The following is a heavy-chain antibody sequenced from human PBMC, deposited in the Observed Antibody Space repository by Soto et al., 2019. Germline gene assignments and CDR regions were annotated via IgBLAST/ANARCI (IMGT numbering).Heavy chain of an antibody. J-gene: IGHJ6*02. Sequence: PGGSLRLSCAASGFTFSDYYMSWIRKAPGKGLEWVSYISSSGSTIYYADSVKGRFTISRDNAKNSLYLQMNSLRAEDTAMYYCARSRRGAYSSGWYSPSGYYNYGIDVWGQGTKVTVSS. CDR1: GFTFSDYY. V-gene: IGHV3-11*01. D-gene: IGHD6-19*01. CDR3: ARSRRGAYSSGWYSPSGYYNYGIDV. CDR2: ISSSGSTI.